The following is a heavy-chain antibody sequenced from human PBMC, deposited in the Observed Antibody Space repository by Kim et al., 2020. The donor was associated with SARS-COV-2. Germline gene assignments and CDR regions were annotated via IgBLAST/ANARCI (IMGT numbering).Heavy chain of an antibody. CDR3: ARDRRDGYNRPSKRLYYYYYGMDV. D-gene: IGHD5-12*01. Sequence: GGSLRLSCAASGFTFSDYYMSWIRQAPGKGLEWVSYISSSGSTIYYADSVKGRFTISRDNAKNSLYLQMNSLRAEDTAVYYCARDRRDGYNRPSKRLYYYYYGMDVWGQGTTVTVSS. V-gene: IGHV3-11*01. J-gene: IGHJ6*02. CDR1: GFTFSDYY. CDR2: ISSSGSTI.